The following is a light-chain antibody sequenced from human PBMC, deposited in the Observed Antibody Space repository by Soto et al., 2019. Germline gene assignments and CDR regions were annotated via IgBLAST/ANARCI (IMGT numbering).Light chain of an antibody. Sequence: EIVMTQSPATLSVSPGERATLSCRASQSIMRDVAWYQQKPGQAPRLLIYGASTTATGIPARFSGSGSGTEFTLTISSLQSEDFAVYNCQQYNKWPRTFGQGTKVDIK. J-gene: IGKJ2*01. V-gene: IGKV3-15*01. CDR3: QQYNKWPRT. CDR1: QSIMRD. CDR2: GAS.